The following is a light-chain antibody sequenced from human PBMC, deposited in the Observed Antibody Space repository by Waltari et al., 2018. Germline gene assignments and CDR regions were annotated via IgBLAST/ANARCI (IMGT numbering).Light chain of an antibody. CDR3: GSYAVLAVV. CDR1: SSDVGGYNY. CDR2: DVS. Sequence: QSALTQPRSVSGSPGQSVTISCTGTSSDVGGYNYVSWYQQHPGKAPKLMIYDVSKRPSGVPDRCAGSKSGNTASRTISGLQAEDEADYYCGSYAVLAVVFGGGTKLTVL. V-gene: IGLV2-11*01. J-gene: IGLJ2*01.